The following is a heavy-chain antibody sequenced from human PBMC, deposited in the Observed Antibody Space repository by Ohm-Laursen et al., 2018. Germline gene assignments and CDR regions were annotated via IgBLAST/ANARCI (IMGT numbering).Heavy chain of an antibody. CDR3: AKDPRKYSSTSGEY. J-gene: IGHJ4*02. CDR1: GFTFSSYW. D-gene: IGHD6-13*01. V-gene: IGHV3-23*01. CDR2: ISDSGYFT. Sequence: SLRLSCAASGFTFSSYWMSWVRQAPGRGLESVSVISDSGYFTYYAASVKGRFTISRDNSKSTLYLQMNSLRAEDTAIYYCAKDPRKYSSTSGEYWGQGTLVTVSS.